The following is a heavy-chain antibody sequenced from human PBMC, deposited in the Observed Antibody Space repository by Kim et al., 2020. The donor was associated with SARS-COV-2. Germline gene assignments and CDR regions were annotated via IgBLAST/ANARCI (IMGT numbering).Heavy chain of an antibody. CDR3: ARYTTSGADFDY. V-gene: IGHV5-10-1*01. J-gene: IGHJ4*02. D-gene: IGHD1-1*01. Sequence: NSSPSFQGHVTISADKSISTAYVQWSSLKASDTAIYYCARYTTSGADFDYWGQGTLVTVSS.